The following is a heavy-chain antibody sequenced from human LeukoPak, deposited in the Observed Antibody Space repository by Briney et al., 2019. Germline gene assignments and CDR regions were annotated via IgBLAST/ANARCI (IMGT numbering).Heavy chain of an antibody. V-gene: IGHV3-9*01. D-gene: IGHD3-10*01. CDR2: ISWNSGSI. J-gene: IGHJ4*02. CDR1: GFTFDDYA. Sequence: SLRLSCAASGFTFDDYAMHWVRQAPGKGLEWVSGISWNSGSIGYADSVKGRFTISRDNAKNSLYLQMNSLRAEDTALYYCAKAPSDPYYGSGSYYNLGWYFDYWGQGTLVTVSS. CDR3: AKAPSDPYYGSGSYYNLGWYFDY.